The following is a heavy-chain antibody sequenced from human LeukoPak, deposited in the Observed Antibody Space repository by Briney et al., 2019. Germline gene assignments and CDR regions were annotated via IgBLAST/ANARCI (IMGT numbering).Heavy chain of an antibody. V-gene: IGHV1-69*13. D-gene: IGHD3-10*01. CDR1: GGTFSSYA. Sequence: ASVKVSCKASGGTFSSYAISWVRQAPGQGLEWMGGIIPIFGTANYAQKFRGRVTITADESTSTAYMELSSLRSEDTAVYYCARDRYYYGSGSYSPVKFDYWGQGTLVTVSS. CDR2: IIPIFGTA. CDR3: ARDRYYYGSGSYSPVKFDY. J-gene: IGHJ4*02.